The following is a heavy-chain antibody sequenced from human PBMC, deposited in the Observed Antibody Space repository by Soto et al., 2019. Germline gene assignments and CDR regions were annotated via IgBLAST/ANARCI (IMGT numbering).Heavy chain of an antibody. J-gene: IGHJ4*02. CDR2: IIPIFGKT. CDR1: GGTFSNYG. CDR3: ARVQQWLVRAYFDY. Sequence: SVKVSCKASGGTFSNYGFSWVRQAPGQGLEWVGGIIPIFGKTHSAQRFQGRVTLTADESTATVYMELSSLRSEDTAIYFCARVQQWLVRAYFDYWGQGTPVTVSS. D-gene: IGHD6-19*01. V-gene: IGHV1-69*13.